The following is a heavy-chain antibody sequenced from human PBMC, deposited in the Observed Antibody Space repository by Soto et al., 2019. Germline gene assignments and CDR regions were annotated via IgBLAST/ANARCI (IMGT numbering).Heavy chain of an antibody. J-gene: IGHJ4*02. Sequence: SETRSLTRIVSGVSVRSYTWRWVRQPANKGLEWIGRVFSSVSATYNPSLKSRVSISMDTPENRISLKLDSVTAADAGVDFCARDAMTNADTWGPGPLVTVAS. V-gene: IGHV4-4*07. CDR2: VFSSVSA. D-gene: IGHD2-8*01. CDR3: ARDAMTNADT. CDR1: GVSVRSYT.